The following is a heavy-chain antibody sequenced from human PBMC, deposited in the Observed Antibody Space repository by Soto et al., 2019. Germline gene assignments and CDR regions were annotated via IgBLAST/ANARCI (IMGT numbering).Heavy chain of an antibody. CDR1: GFSLSTSGVG. CDR2: IYWNDDK. CDR3: AHRVSVHTLDY. V-gene: IGHV2-5*01. Sequence: QITLKESGPTLVKPTQTLTLTCTFSGFSLSTSGVGVGWIRQPPGKALEWLALIYWNDDKRYSPSLKRRLTITKDTSKNQVVLTMTNMDPVDTATYYCAHRVSVHTLDYWGQGTLVTVSS. D-gene: IGHD1-1*01. J-gene: IGHJ4*02.